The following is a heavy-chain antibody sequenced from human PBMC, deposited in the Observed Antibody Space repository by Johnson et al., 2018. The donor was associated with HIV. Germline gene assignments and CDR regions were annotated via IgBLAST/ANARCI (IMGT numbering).Heavy chain of an antibody. CDR1: GFTVISNY. D-gene: IGHD6-19*01. Sequence: VQLVESGGGLIQPGKSLRLSCAASGFTVISNYMTWVRQIPGKGLEWVSYISSSGSTIYYADSVKGRFTISRDHAKKSLHLQMNSLRAEDTALYYCARRAGYSGQWLVQTVDAFDIWGQGTMVTVSS. CDR2: ISSSGSTI. V-gene: IGHV3-11*01. CDR3: ARRAGYSGQWLVQTVDAFDI. J-gene: IGHJ3*02.